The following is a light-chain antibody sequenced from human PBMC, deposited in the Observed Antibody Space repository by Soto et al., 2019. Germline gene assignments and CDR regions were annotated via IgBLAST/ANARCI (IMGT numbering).Light chain of an antibody. CDR1: SSDVGSYNY. J-gene: IGLJ1*01. Sequence: QSALTQPPSASGSPGQSVTISCTGTSSDVGSYNYVSWYQQNPGKAPKLIIYEVSKRPPGVPDRFSGSKSGNTASLSVSGLKAEDEGDYYCSSYAGSNIYVFGTGTKVTVL. CDR3: SSYAGSNIYV. CDR2: EVS. V-gene: IGLV2-8*01.